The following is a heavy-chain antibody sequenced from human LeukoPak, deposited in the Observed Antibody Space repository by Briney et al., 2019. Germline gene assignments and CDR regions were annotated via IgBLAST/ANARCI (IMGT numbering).Heavy chain of an antibody. CDR2: ISAYNGNT. CDR1: GYTFTTHD. Sequence: ASVKVSCKASGYTFTTHDIGWVRQAPGQGPEWMGWISAYNGNTNYAQKFQGRITMTTGTSASTAYMELRSLRSDDTAVYHCARVMQGFGYYYDSSGYPLDYWGQGTLVTVSS. J-gene: IGHJ4*02. D-gene: IGHD3-22*01. V-gene: IGHV1-18*01. CDR3: ARVMQGFGYYYDSSGYPLDY.